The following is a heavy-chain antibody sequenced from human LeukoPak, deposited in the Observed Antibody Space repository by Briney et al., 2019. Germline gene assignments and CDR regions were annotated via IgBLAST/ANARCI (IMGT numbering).Heavy chain of an antibody. Sequence: ESGPTLVKPTQTLTLTCTFSGFSLTTRGVGVGWIRQPPGKALEWLALIDWDDDKYYSTSLKTRLTISKDTSKNQVVLTMTNMDPVDTATYYCARIPPGFYYYGMDVWGQGTTVTVSS. J-gene: IGHJ6*02. CDR2: IDWDDDK. CDR1: GFSLTTRGVG. CDR3: ARIPPGFYYYGMDV. V-gene: IGHV2-70*01.